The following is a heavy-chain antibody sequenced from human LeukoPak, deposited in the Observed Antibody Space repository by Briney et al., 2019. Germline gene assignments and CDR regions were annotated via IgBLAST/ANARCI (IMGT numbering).Heavy chain of an antibody. CDR1: GGSFSGYY. V-gene: IGHV4-34*01. CDR3: ARAAVGAIDY. J-gene: IGHJ4*02. Sequence: SETLSLTCAVYGGSFSGYYWSWIRQPPGKGLEWIGEINHSGSTSYNPSLKSRVTISVDTSKNQFSLKLSSVTAADTAVYYCARAAVGAIDYWGQGTLVTVSS. CDR2: INHSGST. D-gene: IGHD1-26*01.